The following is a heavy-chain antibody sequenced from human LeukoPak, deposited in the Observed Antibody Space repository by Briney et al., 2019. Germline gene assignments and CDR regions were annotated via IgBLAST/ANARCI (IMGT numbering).Heavy chain of an antibody. D-gene: IGHD6-6*01. V-gene: IGHV3-23*01. CDR1: GFTFSSYA. Sequence: GGSLRLSCAASGFTFSSYAMSWVRQAPGKGLEWVSAISGSGGSTYYADSVKGRFTISRDNSKNTLYLQMNSLRAEDTAVYYCAVPSIAARLGDYWGQGILVTVSS. CDR3: AVPSIAARLGDY. J-gene: IGHJ4*02. CDR2: ISGSGGST.